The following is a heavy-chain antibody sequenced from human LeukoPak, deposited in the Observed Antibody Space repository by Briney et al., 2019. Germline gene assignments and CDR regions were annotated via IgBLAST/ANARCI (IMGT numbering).Heavy chain of an antibody. CDR3: ARDNQRGYDILTGYGIYYYYYGMDV. CDR1: GFTFNIYA. V-gene: IGHV3-30*07. J-gene: IGHJ6*02. D-gene: IGHD3-9*01. Sequence: PGRSLRLSCAASGFTFNIYAMHWVRQAPGKGLEWVAVTPYDGIDKYYADSVKGRFTISRDNAKNSLYLQMNSLRAEDTAVYYCARDNQRGYDILTGYGIYYYYYGMDVWGQGTTVTVSS. CDR2: TPYDGIDK.